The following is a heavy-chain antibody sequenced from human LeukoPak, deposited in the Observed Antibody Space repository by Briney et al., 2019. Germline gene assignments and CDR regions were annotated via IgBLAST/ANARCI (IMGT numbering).Heavy chain of an antibody. CDR2: IHYSGST. V-gene: IGHV4-59*08. CDR1: LGSLSNYY. J-gene: IGHJ4*02. D-gene: IGHD6-13*01. CDR3: ARGYSSSWYYFDY. Sequence: SETLSLTRTVSLGSLSNYYWSSIRQPPAKGLECIGYIHYSGSTNYKPSLKSRATISVDTSKSQFSLKLSSVTAADTAVYYCARGYSSSWYYFDYWGQGTLVTVSS.